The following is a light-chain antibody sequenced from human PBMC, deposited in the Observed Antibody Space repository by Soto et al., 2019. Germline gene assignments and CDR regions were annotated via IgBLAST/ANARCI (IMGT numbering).Light chain of an antibody. V-gene: IGKV1-5*01. Sequence: DIQMTQSPSTLSASVGDRVTITCRASQSISSWLAWYQQKPGKAPKLLIYDASSLESGVPSRFSGSGSGPEFTLTISSLQPDDCATYYCQQYNSYSGTFGQGTKVEIK. J-gene: IGKJ1*01. CDR2: DAS. CDR1: QSISSW. CDR3: QQYNSYSGT.